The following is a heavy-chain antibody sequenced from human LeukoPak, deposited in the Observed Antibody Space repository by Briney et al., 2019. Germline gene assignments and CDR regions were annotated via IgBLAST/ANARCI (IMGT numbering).Heavy chain of an antibody. CDR3: ARASGERQRHYYYYYYMDV. J-gene: IGHJ6*03. CDR1: GGSFSGYY. CDR2: INRSGST. D-gene: IGHD3-10*01. Sequence: PSETLSLTCAVYGGSFSGYYWSWIRQPPGKGLEWIGEINRSGSTNYNPSLKSRVTISVDTSKNQFSLKLSSVTAADTAVYYCARASGERQRHYYYYYYMDVWGKGTTVTVSS. V-gene: IGHV4-34*01.